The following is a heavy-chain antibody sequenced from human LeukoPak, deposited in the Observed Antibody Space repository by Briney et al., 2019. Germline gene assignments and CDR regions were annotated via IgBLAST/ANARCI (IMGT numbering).Heavy chain of an antibody. CDR3: ARGFLYTWFDP. D-gene: IGHD2-2*02. CDR1: GGSFSDYY. Sequence: SETLSLTCAVYGGSFSDYYRSWIRQPPGKGLEWIGEINHSGSTNYNPSLKSRVTISVDTSKNQFSLKLSSVTAADTAVYYCARGFLYTWFDPWGQGTLVTVSS. J-gene: IGHJ5*02. V-gene: IGHV4-34*01. CDR2: INHSGST.